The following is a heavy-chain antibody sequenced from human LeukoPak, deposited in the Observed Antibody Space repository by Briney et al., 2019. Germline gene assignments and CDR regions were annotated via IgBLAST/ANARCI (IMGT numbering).Heavy chain of an antibody. CDR1: GFTFSSYG. CDR2: ISYDGSNK. V-gene: IGHV3-30*18. CDR3: AKISHGSGSTYFDY. D-gene: IGHD3-10*01. Sequence: PGVSLRLSCAASGFTFSSYGMHWVRQAPGKGLEWVAVISYDGSNKYYADSVKGRFTISRDNSKNTLYLQMNSLRAEDTAVYYCAKISHGSGSTYFDYWGQGTLGTVSS. J-gene: IGHJ4*02.